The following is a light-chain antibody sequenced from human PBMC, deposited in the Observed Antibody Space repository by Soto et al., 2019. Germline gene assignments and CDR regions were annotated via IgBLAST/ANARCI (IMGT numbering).Light chain of an antibody. V-gene: IGLV1-47*01. CDR1: SSSIGSNY. Sequence: QSVLTQPPSASGTPGQRVTISCSGSSSSIGSNYVYWYQQLPGTAPKLLIYRNNQRPSGVPDRFSGSKSGTSASLAISGLRSEDEADYYCAAWDDSLSGYVFGTGTKSPS. CDR2: RNN. J-gene: IGLJ1*01. CDR3: AAWDDSLSGYV.